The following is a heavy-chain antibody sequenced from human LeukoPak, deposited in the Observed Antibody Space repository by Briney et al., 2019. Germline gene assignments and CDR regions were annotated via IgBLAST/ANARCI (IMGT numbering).Heavy chain of an antibody. D-gene: IGHD2-15*01. J-gene: IGHJ4*02. CDR2: ISKSGSTI. V-gene: IGHV3-48*03. Sequence: PGGSLRLSCAVSGFTFNSYEMNWVRQAPGKGLECVSYISKSGSTIYYADSVKGRFTVSRDNAKNSMYLQMNSLRAEDTAIYYCASGLISGRNYWGQGTLVTVSS. CDR1: GFTFNSYE. CDR3: ASGLISGRNY.